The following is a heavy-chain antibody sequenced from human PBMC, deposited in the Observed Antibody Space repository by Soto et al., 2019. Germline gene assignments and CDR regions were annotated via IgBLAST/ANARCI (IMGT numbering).Heavy chain of an antibody. D-gene: IGHD6-13*01. CDR1: GYSFTSYW. CDR2: IYPGDSDT. V-gene: IGHV5-51*01. J-gene: IGHJ6*02. Sequence: PGESLKIACKGSGYSFTSYWIGWVRQMSGKGLEWMGIIYPGDSDTRYSPSFQGQVTLSADKSISTAYLQWSSLKASDTAMNYSGRQRAAACTWWNRNYYYYGMDVCGQGSTVTVS. CDR3: GRQRAAACTWWNRNYYYYGMDV.